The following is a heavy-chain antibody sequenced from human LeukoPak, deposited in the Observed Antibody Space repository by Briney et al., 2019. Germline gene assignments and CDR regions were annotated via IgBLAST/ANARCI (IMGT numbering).Heavy chain of an antibody. V-gene: IGHV3-23*01. CDR2: ISGSGGST. CDR1: GFTFSSCA. Sequence: GGSLRLSCAASGFTFSSCAMSWVRQAPGKGLEWVSAISGSGGSTYYADSVKGRFTISRDNSKNTLYLQMNSLRAEDTAVYYCAKDGCSSTSCYRDYWGQGTLVTVSS. J-gene: IGHJ4*02. CDR3: AKDGCSSTSCYRDY. D-gene: IGHD2-2*01.